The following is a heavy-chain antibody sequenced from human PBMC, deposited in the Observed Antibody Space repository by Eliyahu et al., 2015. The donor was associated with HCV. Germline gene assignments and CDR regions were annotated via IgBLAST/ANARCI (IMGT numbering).Heavy chain of an antibody. CDR3: ARDRSVNYYDSSGSYDAFDI. D-gene: IGHD3-22*01. J-gene: IGHJ3*02. CDR1: GYPFPSYX. CDR2: IHPSDGST. V-gene: IGHV1-46*03. Sequence: QVQLVQSGAEVXKPGASVKVSCKASGYPFPSYXMHWVRQAPGQGLEWMAIIHPSDGSTNYAQKFQGRVTMTRDTSTSTVYMELSSLRSEDTAVYYCARDRSVNYYDSSGSYDAFDIWGQGTMVTVSS.